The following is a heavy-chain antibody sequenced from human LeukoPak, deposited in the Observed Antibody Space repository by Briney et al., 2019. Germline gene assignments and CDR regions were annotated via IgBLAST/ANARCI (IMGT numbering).Heavy chain of an antibody. J-gene: IGHJ4*02. V-gene: IGHV3-23*01. CDR3: TRVSIHGDSDY. Sequence: GGSLRLSCAASGFTFSSYGMSWVRQAPGKGLEWVSAISGSGGSTYYADSVKGRFTISRDNSKNTLYLQMNSLRAEDTAVYFCTRVSIHGDSDYWGQGTLVTVSS. CDR2: ISGSGGST. CDR1: GFTFSSYG.